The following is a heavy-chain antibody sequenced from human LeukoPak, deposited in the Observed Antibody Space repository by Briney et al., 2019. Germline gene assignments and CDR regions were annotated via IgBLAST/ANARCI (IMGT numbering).Heavy chain of an antibody. J-gene: IGHJ4*02. CDR3: AKDYSDSSGYSVDY. D-gene: IGHD3-22*01. CDR1: GFTFDDYA. CDR2: ISGDGGST. V-gene: IGHV3-43*02. Sequence: PGGSLRLSCAASGFTFDDYAMHWVRQAPGKGLEWVSLISGDGGSTYYADSVKGRFTISRDNSKNSLYLQMNSLRTEDTALYYCAKDYSDSSGYSVDYWGQGSLVTVSS.